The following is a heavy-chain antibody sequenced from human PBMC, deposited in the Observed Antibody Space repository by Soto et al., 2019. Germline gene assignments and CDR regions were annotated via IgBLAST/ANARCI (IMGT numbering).Heavy chain of an antibody. CDR2: MNPNSGNT. J-gene: IGHJ4*02. CDR1: GYTFTSYD. CDR3: SSRGYCSGGSCYYFDY. V-gene: IGHV1-8*01. D-gene: IGHD2-15*01. Sequence: QVQLVQSGAEVKKPGASVKVSCKASGYTFTSYDINWVRQATGQGLEWMGWMNPNSGNTGYAQKFQGRVTMTRNTPISTAYMELSSLSPEDTVVYYRSSRGYCSGGSCYYFDYWRQGTLVTVSS.